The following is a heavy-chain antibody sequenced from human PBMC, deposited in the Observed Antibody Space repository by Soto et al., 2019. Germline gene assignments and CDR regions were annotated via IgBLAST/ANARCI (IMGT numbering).Heavy chain of an antibody. J-gene: IGHJ4*02. Sequence: ASVKVSCKGSGYTFTSYGISWVRQAPGQRLEWMGWISAYNGNTNYEQKLQGRVTMTIDTSTSTAYMELRSLRSDDTAVYYCARELSIVARRCDYWGQGTLVTVSS. CDR1: GYTFTSYG. CDR2: ISAYNGNT. D-gene: IGHD6-6*01. CDR3: ARELSIVARRCDY. V-gene: IGHV1-18*01.